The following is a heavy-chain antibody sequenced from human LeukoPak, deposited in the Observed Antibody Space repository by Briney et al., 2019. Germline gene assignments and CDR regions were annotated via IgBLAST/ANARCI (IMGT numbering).Heavy chain of an antibody. J-gene: IGHJ3*02. V-gene: IGHV3-23*01. CDR1: GFTFSSYA. CDR3: AREERYIVVVHAFDI. CDR2: ISGSGGST. Sequence: GVLRLSCAASGFTFSSYAMSWVRQAPGKGLEWVSAISGSGGSTYYADSVKGRFTISRDNSKNTLYLQMNSLRAEDTAVYYCAREERYIVVVHAFDIWGQGTMVTVSS. D-gene: IGHD2-2*01.